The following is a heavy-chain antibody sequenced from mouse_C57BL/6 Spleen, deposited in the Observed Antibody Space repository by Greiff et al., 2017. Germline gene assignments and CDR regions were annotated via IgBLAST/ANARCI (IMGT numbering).Heavy chain of an antibody. V-gene: IGHV1-7*01. Sequence: VQLQQSGAELAKPGASVKLSCKASGYTFTSYWMHWVKQRPGQGLEWIGYINPSSGYTKYNQKFKDKATLTADKSASTAYMQLSSLTYEDSAVYYCASGNHDDAMDYWGQGTSVTVSS. CDR2: INPSSGYT. CDR1: GYTFTSYW. D-gene: IGHD2-3*01. J-gene: IGHJ4*01. CDR3: ASGNHDDAMDY.